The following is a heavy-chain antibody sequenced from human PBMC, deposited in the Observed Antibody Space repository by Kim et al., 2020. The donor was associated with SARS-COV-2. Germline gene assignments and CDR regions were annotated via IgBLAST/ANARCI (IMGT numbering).Heavy chain of an antibody. CDR1: GGSISSSSYY. CDR3: ARLHSSGYEPEDFQH. Sequence: SETLSLTCTVSGGSISSSSYYWGWIRQPPGKGLEWIGSIYYSGSTYYNPSLKSRVTISVDTSKNQFSLKLSSVTAADTAVYYCARLHSSGYEPEDFQHWG. CDR2: IYYSGST. D-gene: IGHD3-22*01. V-gene: IGHV4-39*01. J-gene: IGHJ1*01.